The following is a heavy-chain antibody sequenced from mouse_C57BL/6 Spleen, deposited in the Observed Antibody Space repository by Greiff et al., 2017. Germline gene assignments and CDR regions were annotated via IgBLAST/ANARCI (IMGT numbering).Heavy chain of an antibody. D-gene: IGHD2-3*01. V-gene: IGHV1-15*01. CDR1: GYTFTDYE. CDR2: IDPETGGT. Sequence: QVQLQQSGAELVRPGASVTLSCKASGYTFTDYEMHWVKQTPVHGLEWIGAIDPETGGTAYNQKFKGKAILTADKSSSTAYMELRSLTSEDSAVYYFTRKGSRWLLPYAMDYWGQGTSVTVSS. J-gene: IGHJ4*01. CDR3: TRKGSRWLLPYAMDY.